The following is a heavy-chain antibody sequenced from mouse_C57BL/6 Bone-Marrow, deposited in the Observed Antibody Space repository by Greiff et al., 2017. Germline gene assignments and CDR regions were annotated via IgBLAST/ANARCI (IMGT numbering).Heavy chain of an antibody. D-gene: IGHD2-3*01. CDR2: IDPSDSYT. CDR3: ARDGYYWYFDV. V-gene: IGHV1-50*01. J-gene: IGHJ1*03. Sequence: PGQGLEWIGAIDPSDSYTNYNQKFKGKATLTVDTSSSTAYMQLSSLTSEDSAVYYCARDGYYWYFDVWGTGTTVTVAS.